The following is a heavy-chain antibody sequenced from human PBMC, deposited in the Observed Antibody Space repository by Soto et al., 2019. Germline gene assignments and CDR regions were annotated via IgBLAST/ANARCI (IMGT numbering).Heavy chain of an antibody. CDR1: GGSVSSGSYY. D-gene: IGHD2-2*02. V-gene: IGHV4-61*01. CDR3: ARGNYLTAYLFDY. CDR2: IYYSGNT. Sequence: PSETLSLTCTVSGGSVSSGSYYWSWIRQPPGKGLEWIGLIYYSGNTNYNPSLKSRVTISVDTSKNQLSLRLSSVTAADTAVYYCARGNYLTAYLFDYWGQGTLVTVSS. J-gene: IGHJ4*02.